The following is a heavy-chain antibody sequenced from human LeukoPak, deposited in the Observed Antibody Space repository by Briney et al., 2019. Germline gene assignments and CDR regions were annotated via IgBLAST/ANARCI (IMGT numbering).Heavy chain of an antibody. CDR2: YDPDDAET. V-gene: IGHV1-24*01. Sequence: ASVKVSCKFSGYTVTEFSIHWARQAPGKGLKWMGGYDPDDAETVFARKFQGRVTMTEDTSTNTAYMELTSLISEDTAVYYCATGQTTPVLVDTLHFWGQGTLVTVSS. J-gene: IGHJ4*02. CDR3: ATGQTTPVLVDTLHF. CDR1: GYTVTEFS. D-gene: IGHD4-17*01.